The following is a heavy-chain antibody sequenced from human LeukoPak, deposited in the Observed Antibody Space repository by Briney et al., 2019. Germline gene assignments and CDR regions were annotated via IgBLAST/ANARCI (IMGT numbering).Heavy chain of an antibody. D-gene: IGHD6-13*01. CDR1: GGTFSSYA. J-gene: IGHJ4*02. Sequence: SVKVSCKASGGTFSSYAISWVRQAPGQGLEWMGRIISILGIANYAQRLQGRVTITADKSTSTAYMELCSLRSEDTAVYYCARGNSSWYKPAQYTFDYWGQGTLVTV. CDR2: IISILGIA. CDR3: ARGNSSWYKPAQYTFDY. V-gene: IGHV1-69*04.